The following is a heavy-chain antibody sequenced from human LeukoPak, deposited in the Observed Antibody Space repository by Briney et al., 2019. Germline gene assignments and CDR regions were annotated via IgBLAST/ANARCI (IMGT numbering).Heavy chain of an antibody. V-gene: IGHV4-39*07. D-gene: IGHD4-17*01. CDR1: GGSISSSNYY. CDR3: ARRAVTTVTPRLDY. J-gene: IGHJ4*02. Sequence: SETLSLTCTVSGGSISSSNYYWGWIRQPPGKGLEWIGEINHSGSTNYNPSLKSRVTISVDTSKNQFSPKLSSVTAADTAVYYCARRAVTTVTPRLDYWGQGTLVTVSS. CDR2: INHSGST.